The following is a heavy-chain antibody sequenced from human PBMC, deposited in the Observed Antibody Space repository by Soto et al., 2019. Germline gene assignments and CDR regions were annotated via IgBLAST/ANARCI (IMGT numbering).Heavy chain of an antibody. D-gene: IGHD2-2*01. CDR2: IYYSGST. CDR3: ARTIPAAIRKRWFDP. CDR1: GGSISSSSYY. J-gene: IGHJ5*02. V-gene: IGHV4-39*01. Sequence: SETLSLTCTVSGGSISSSSYYWGWIRQPPGKGLEWIGSIYYSGSTYYNPSLKSRVTISVDTSKNQFSLKLSSVTAADTAVYYCARTIPAAIRKRWFDPWGQGTLVTVSS.